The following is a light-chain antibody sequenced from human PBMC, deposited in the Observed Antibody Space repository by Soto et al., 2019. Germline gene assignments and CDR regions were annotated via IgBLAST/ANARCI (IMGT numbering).Light chain of an antibody. J-gene: IGKJ1*01. CDR3: QQYYTTRWT. CDR2: DAS. V-gene: IGKV3-11*01. Sequence: EIVLTQSPATLSLSPGERATLSCRASQSVSSYLAWYQQKPGQAPRLLIYDASNRATGIPARFSGSGSGTDFTLTISSLEPEDFAVYYCQQYYTTRWTFGQGTKVEIK. CDR1: QSVSSY.